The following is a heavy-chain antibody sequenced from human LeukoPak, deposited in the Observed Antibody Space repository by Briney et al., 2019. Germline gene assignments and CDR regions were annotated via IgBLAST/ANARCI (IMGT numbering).Heavy chain of an antibody. J-gene: IGHJ5*02. Sequence: GASVKVSCKASGYTFTGYYMHWVRQAPGQGLEWMGWINPNSGGTNYAQKFQGRVTMTRDTSISTAYMELSRLRSDDTAVYYCARVVRWYYDSSGPRFDPWGQGTLVTVFS. CDR2: INPNSGGT. CDR1: GYTFTGYY. V-gene: IGHV1-2*02. D-gene: IGHD3-22*01. CDR3: ARVVRWYYDSSGPRFDP.